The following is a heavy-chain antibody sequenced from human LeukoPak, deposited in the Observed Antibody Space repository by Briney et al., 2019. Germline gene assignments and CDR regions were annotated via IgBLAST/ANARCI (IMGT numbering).Heavy chain of an antibody. D-gene: IGHD4-17*01. J-gene: IGHJ4*02. V-gene: IGHV3-53*01. CDR2: IYSSGST. Sequence: PGGSLRLSCAASGFTVSSNYMNWVRQAPGKGLEWVSVIYSSGSTYYADSVKGRFTISRDNSKNTLYHQMNSLRAEDTAVYYCARDLYGVSHDYWGQGTLVTVSS. CDR3: ARDLYGVSHDY. CDR1: GFTVSSNY.